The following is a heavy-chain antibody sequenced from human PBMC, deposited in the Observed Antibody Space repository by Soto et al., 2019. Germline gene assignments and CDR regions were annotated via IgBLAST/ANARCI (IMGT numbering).Heavy chain of an antibody. CDR2: VSGRGDNT. V-gene: IGHV3-23*01. CDR3: VKGGYCRSINCPLDN. J-gene: IGHJ4*02. Sequence: GVSLNLSFAASVFTLSTYAMSGVRQAPGKGLEWVSGVSGRGDNTYYAGSVKVLFTITRDNSKNTLYLQMNSLRADDTAVYYCVKGGYCRSINCPLDNWGQGTLVTVSS. CDR1: VFTLSTYA. D-gene: IGHD2-2*01.